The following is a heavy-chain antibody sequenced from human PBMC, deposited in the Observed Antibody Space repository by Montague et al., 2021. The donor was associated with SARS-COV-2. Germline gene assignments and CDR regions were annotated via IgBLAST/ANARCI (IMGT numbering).Heavy chain of an antibody. CDR3: AGERDYRRNIDL. V-gene: IGHV4-59*13. CDR2: IYKNENS. Sequence: SETLSLTCTVSGGSISSYYWSWIRQTPGKGLEWIAYIYKNENSNYNPSLKSQVAISLDTSRSQIYLNMTPVTAADTAMYFCAGERDYRRNIDLWGQGALVSVS. CDR1: GGSISSYY. D-gene: IGHD2/OR15-2a*01. J-gene: IGHJ5*02.